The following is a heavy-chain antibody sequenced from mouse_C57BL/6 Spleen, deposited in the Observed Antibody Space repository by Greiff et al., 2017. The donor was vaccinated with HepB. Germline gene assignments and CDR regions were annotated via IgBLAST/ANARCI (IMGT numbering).Heavy chain of an antibody. CDR3: ERDSYYSNYWYFDV. CDR2: ISAGGSYT. Sequence: EVQLVESGGGLVKPGGSLKLSCAASGFTFSSSAMSWVRQTPEKRLEWVATISAGGSYTYYPDNVKGRFTISRDNAKNNLYLQMSHLTSEDTAMYYCERDSYYSNYWYFDVWGTGTTVTVSS. D-gene: IGHD2-5*01. CDR1: GFTFSSSA. J-gene: IGHJ1*03. V-gene: IGHV5-4*01.